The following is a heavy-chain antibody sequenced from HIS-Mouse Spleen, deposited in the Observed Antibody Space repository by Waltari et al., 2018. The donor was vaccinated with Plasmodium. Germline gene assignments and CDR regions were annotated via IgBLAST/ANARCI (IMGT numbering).Heavy chain of an antibody. CDR3: ARDSSGSSSLDY. CDR1: GFTVRSNY. Sequence: EVQQVESGGGLVQPGGSLRLSCAASGFTVRSNYMSWGRQAPGKGLEWVSVIYSGGSTYYADSVKGRFTISRDNSKNTLYLQMNSLRAEDTAVYYCARDSSGSSSLDYWGQGTLVTVSS. J-gene: IGHJ4*02. V-gene: IGHV3-66*01. D-gene: IGHD6-13*01. CDR2: IYSGGST.